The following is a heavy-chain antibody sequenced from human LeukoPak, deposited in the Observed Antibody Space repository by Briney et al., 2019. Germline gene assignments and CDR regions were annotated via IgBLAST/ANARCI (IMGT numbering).Heavy chain of an antibody. J-gene: IGHJ5*02. Sequence: GGSLRLSCAASGFTFSSYGMHWVRQAPGKGLEWVAVIWYDGSNKYYADSVKGRFTISRDNSKNTLYLQMNSLRAEDTAVYYCAREDGPTYVGRFVHWGQGTLVTVSS. D-gene: IGHD1-26*01. V-gene: IGHV3-33*01. CDR1: GFTFSSYG. CDR2: IWYDGSNK. CDR3: AREDGPTYVGRFVH.